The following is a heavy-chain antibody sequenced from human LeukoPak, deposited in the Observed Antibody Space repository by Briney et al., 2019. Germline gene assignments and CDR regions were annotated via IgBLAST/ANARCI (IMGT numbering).Heavy chain of an antibody. CDR3: ARVGRSRGALPNFYYYMDV. CDR1: GDIFNSYS. D-gene: IGHD1-26*01. V-gene: IGHV1-69*05. Sequence: GASVKVSCKTSGDIFNSYSVSWVRQAPGQGLEWMGGIIPMFGSTNYAQKFEGRVTITTDQSTTTVYMELTSLTSEDTAVYYFARVGRSRGALPNFYYYMDVWGKGTTVTVSS. J-gene: IGHJ6*03. CDR2: IIPMFGST.